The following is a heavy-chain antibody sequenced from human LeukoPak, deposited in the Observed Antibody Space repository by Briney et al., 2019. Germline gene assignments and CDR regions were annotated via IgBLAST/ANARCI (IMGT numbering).Heavy chain of an antibody. D-gene: IGHD3-10*01. CDR1: GYTFTSYY. CDR3: ARDFGSGSYYKINNWFDP. Sequence: GASVKVSCKASGYTFTSYYMHWVRQAPGQGLEWMGWINPNSGGTNYAQKFQGRVTMTRDTSISTAYMELSRLRSDDTAVYYCARDFGSGSYYKINNWFDPWGQGTLVTVSS. J-gene: IGHJ5*02. CDR2: INPNSGGT. V-gene: IGHV1-2*02.